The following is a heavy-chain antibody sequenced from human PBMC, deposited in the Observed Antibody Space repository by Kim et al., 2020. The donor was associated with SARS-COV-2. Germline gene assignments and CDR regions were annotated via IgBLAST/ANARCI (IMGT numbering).Heavy chain of an antibody. CDR3: AREHCSSTSCYGMDGVYYYYGMDV. Sequence: GGSLRLSCAASGFTFSSYSMNWVRQAPGKGLEWVSYISSSSSTIYYADSVKGRFTISRDNAKNSLYLQMNSLRDEDTAVYYCAREHCSSTSCYGMDGVYYYYGMDVWGQGTTVTVSS. D-gene: IGHD2-2*01. J-gene: IGHJ6*02. V-gene: IGHV3-48*02. CDR1: GFTFSSYS. CDR2: ISSSSSTI.